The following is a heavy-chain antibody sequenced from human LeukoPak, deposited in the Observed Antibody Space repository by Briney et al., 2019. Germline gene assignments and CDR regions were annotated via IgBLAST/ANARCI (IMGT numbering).Heavy chain of an antibody. CDR2: IYFSGST. CDR3: AREIYYYGSGPNGMDV. V-gene: IGHV4-59*01. Sequence: SGTLSLTCTVSGGSISSYYWSWIRQPPGKGLEWIGYIYFSGSTNYNPSLKSRVTISVDTSKNQFSLKLSSVTAADTAVYYCAREIYYYGSGPNGMDVWGQGTTVTVSS. D-gene: IGHD3-10*01. CDR1: GGSISSYY. J-gene: IGHJ6*02.